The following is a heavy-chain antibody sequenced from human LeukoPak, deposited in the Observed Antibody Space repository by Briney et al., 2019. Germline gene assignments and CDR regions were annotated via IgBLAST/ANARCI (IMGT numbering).Heavy chain of an antibody. Sequence: SGGSLRLSCAASGFTFSSYGMSWVRQAPGKGLEWVSAISGSGGSTYYADSVKGRFTISRDNSKNTLYLQMNSLRAEDTAVYYCAKTVLGIAAAAIRDAFDIWGQGTMVTVSS. D-gene: IGHD6-13*01. CDR3: AKTVLGIAAAAIRDAFDI. CDR2: ISGSGGST. CDR1: GFTFSSYG. V-gene: IGHV3-23*01. J-gene: IGHJ3*02.